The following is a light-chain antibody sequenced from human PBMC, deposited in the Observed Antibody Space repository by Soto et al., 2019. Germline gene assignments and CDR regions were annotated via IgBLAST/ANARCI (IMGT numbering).Light chain of an antibody. J-gene: IGKJ1*01. CDR1: QSVSSSN. CDR2: GAS. CDR3: QQYGTSPRT. V-gene: IGKV3-20*01. Sequence: EIVLTQSPGTLSLSPGERATLSCRASQSVSSSNLAWYQQKPGQAPRLLIYGASSRATGIPDRFSGSGSGTDFTLIISRLEPEDFVVYYCQQYGTSPRTFGQGTKVEIK.